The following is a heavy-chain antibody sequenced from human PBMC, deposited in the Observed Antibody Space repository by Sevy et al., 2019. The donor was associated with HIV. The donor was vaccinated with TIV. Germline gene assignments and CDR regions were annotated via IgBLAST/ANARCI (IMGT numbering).Heavy chain of an antibody. CDR1: GFTFSSYG. J-gene: IGHJ4*02. Sequence: GGSLRLSCAASGFTFSSYGMHWVRQGPGKGLEWVAVIWFDGSNTYYADSVEGRFTISREIAKNTLHLQRNSLRAEDTAVYYCARDLEFYDSGDYGPAFMPDYWGQGTLVTVSS. V-gene: IGHV3-33*01. CDR3: ARDLEFYDSGDYGPAFMPDY. CDR2: IWFDGSNT. D-gene: IGHD4-17*01.